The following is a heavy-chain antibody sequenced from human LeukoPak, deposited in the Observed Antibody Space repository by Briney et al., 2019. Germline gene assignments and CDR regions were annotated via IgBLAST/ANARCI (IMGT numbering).Heavy chain of an antibody. CDR2: IYPGDSET. Sequence: GESLKISCKGSGYSFPTYWIGWVRQMPGKGLEWMGIIYPGDSETRYSPSFQGQVTISADTSISTAYLQWSRLKASDTAMYYCARKSRADYWGQGTLVTVSS. V-gene: IGHV5-51*01. CDR3: ARKSRADY. J-gene: IGHJ4*02. CDR1: GYSFPTYW.